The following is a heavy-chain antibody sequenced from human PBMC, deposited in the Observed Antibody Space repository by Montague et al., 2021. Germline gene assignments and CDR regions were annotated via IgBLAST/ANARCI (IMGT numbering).Heavy chain of an antibody. CDR3: ARGQWLVPYYLDS. V-gene: IGHV4-61*01. Sequence: SETLSLTRNVSGGSVSTGNYDWTWIRQPPGKELEWIGYIYYTGSSKYNPSLESRVTISISTSKKQFTLKLSSVTAADTAVYYCARGQWLVPYYLDSWGQGTLVTVSS. D-gene: IGHD6-19*01. J-gene: IGHJ4*02. CDR2: IYYTGSS. CDR1: GGSVSTGNYD.